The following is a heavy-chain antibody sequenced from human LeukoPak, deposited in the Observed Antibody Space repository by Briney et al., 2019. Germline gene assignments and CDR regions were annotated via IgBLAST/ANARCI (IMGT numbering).Heavy chain of an antibody. CDR2: IKQDGSEK. Sequence: GGTLRLSCAASGFTFSSYWMSWVRQAPGKGLEWVANIKQDGSEKYYVDSVKGRFTISRDNAKNSLYLQMNSLRAEDTAVYYCAGEGYYDFWSGYYTVFDYWGQGTLVTVSS. CDR1: GFTFSSYW. J-gene: IGHJ4*02. D-gene: IGHD3-3*01. V-gene: IGHV3-7*01. CDR3: AGEGYYDFWSGYYTVFDY.